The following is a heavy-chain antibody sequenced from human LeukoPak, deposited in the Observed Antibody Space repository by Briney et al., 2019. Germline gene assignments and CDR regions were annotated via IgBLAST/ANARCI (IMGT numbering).Heavy chain of an antibody. CDR3: AKDRTTDYGDYGEPFFQH. J-gene: IGHJ1*01. CDR1: GFTFSSYA. Sequence: GGSLRLSCAASGFTFSSYAMSWVRQAPGKGLEWVSAISGSGGSTYYADSVKGRFTISRDNSKNTLYLQMDSLRAEDTAVYYCAKDRTTDYGDYGEPFFQHWGQGTLVTVSS. V-gene: IGHV3-23*01. CDR2: ISGSGGST. D-gene: IGHD4-17*01.